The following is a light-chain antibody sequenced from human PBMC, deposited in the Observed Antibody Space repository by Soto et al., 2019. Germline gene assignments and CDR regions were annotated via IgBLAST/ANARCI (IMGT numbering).Light chain of an antibody. CDR1: QSVRSSH. CDR2: GAS. J-gene: IGKJ4*01. V-gene: IGKV3-20*01. CDR3: QQYSSSPLT. Sequence: EIVLTQSPGTLSLSPGERATLSCRTSQSVRSSHLAWYQQKPGQAPRLLIYGASSRATGIPDRFSGSGSGTDFTLTISRLEPEDLAVYHCQQYSSSPLTFGGGTKVEIK.